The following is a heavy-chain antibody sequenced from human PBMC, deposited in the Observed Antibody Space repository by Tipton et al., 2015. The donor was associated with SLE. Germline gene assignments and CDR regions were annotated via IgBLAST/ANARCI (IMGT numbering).Heavy chain of an antibody. V-gene: IGHV4-59*12. CDR2: IHSSGST. CDR3: ARDPRGGDAFDI. Sequence: TLSLTCTVSGGSISGYYWSWIRQPPGKGLEWIAYIHSSGSTNYNPSLKSRVTISVDTSKNQFSLKLSSVTAADTAVYYCARDPRGGDAFDIWGQGTMVTVSS. J-gene: IGHJ3*02. D-gene: IGHD3-10*01. CDR1: GGSISGYY.